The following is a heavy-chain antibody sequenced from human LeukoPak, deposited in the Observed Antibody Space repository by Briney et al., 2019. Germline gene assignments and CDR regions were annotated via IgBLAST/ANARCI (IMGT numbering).Heavy chain of an antibody. CDR1: GGSFSGYY. V-gene: IGHV4-34*01. CDR3: ARGRSSKPSQVVVVVRLPYCFDY. J-gene: IGHJ4*02. CDR2: INHSGST. D-gene: IGHD2-15*01. Sequence: PSETLSLTCAVYGGSFSGYYWSWIRQPPGKGLEWIGEINHSGSTNYNPSLKSRVTISVDTSKNQFSLKLSSVTAADTAVYYCARGRSSKPSQVVVVVRLPYCFDYWGQGTLVTVSS.